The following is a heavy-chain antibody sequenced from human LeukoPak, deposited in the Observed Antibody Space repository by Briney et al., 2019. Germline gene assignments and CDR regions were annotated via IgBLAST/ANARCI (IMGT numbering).Heavy chain of an antibody. CDR3: ARGPAGYYDFWSGYSAFDY. CDR1: GFTFSDYY. Sequence: GGSLRLSCAASGFTFSDYYMSWIRQAPGKGLEWVSYISSSGTTIYYADSVKGRFTISRDNAKNSLYLQMNSLRAEDTALYYCARGPAGYYDFWSGYSAFDYWGQGTLVTVSS. V-gene: IGHV3-11*04. D-gene: IGHD3-3*01. J-gene: IGHJ4*02. CDR2: ISSSGTTI.